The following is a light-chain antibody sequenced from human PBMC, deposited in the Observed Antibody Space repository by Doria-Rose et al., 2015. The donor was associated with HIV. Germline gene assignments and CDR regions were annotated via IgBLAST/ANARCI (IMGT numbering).Light chain of an antibody. Sequence: TQSPGTLSLSPGERATLSCRASQSFSSTYLAWYQQKPGQAPNLLIYDGSTRATDIPDTFSASGSGTDSTLTINRLEPEDFALYYCHQYGTSWTFGQGTKVEI. V-gene: IGKV3-20*01. J-gene: IGKJ1*01. CDR1: QSFSSTY. CDR2: DGS. CDR3: HQYGTSWT.